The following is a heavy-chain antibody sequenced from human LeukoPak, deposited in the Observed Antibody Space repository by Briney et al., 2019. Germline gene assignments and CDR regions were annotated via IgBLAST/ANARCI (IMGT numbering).Heavy chain of an antibody. Sequence: GASVKVSCKASGYTFTGYYMHWVRQAPGQGLEWMGWINPNSGGTNYAQKFQGRVTMTRDTSISTAYVELSRLRSDDTAVYYCARDGGYCSSTSCYSNWFDPWGQGTLVTVSS. CDR1: GYTFTGYY. J-gene: IGHJ5*02. V-gene: IGHV1-2*02. CDR2: INPNSGGT. CDR3: ARDGGYCSSTSCYSNWFDP. D-gene: IGHD2-2*01.